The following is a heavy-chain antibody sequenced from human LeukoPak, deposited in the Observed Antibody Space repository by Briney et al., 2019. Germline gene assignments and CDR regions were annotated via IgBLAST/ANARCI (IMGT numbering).Heavy chain of an antibody. CDR2: ISNSGGDT. Sequence: PGGSLRLSCAASGFNFSSYAMSWVRQAPGKGLEWVSSISNSGGDTYYADSVKGRFTISRDSSKNTLYLQMNSLRAEDTAVYYCGKGSRTGTTGRYYYGMDVWGQGTTVTVSS. CDR3: GKGSRTGTTGRYYYGMDV. V-gene: IGHV3-23*01. J-gene: IGHJ6*02. CDR1: GFNFSSYA. D-gene: IGHD1-1*01.